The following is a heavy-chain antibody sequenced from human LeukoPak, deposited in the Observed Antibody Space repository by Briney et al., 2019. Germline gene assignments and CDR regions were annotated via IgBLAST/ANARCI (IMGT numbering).Heavy chain of an antibody. D-gene: IGHD3-22*01. CDR1: GFTFSRYW. J-gene: IGHJ4*02. CDR2: IKEDGGEK. CDR3: ARDDYYSNAD. V-gene: IGHV3-7*01. Sequence: GGSLRLSCAASGFTFSRYWMSWVRQAPGKGLEWVANIKEDGGEKYYVDSVKGRFTISRDNTKNSLPLQMNSLRAEDTAIYYCARDDYYSNADWGQGTLVTVSS.